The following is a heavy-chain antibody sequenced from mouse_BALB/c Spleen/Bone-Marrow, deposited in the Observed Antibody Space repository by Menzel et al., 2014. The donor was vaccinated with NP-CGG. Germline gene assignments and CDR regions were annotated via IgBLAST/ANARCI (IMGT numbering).Heavy chain of an antibody. CDR1: GYTFTSYW. J-gene: IGHJ4*01. CDR3: ARDYGYVDAMNY. V-gene: IGHV1S41*01. D-gene: IGHD1-2*01. Sequence: DLVKPVSSVMLSCKASGYTFTSYWINWIKQRPRQGLEWIGRIAPGSGSTYYDEMFKGKATLTVDTSSSTAYIQLSSLTSEDTAVYFCARDYGYVDAMNYWSRGTPITVSS. CDR2: IAPGSGST.